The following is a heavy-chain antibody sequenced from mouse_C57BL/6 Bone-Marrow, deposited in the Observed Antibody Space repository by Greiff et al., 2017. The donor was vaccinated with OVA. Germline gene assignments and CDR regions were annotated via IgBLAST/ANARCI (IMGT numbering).Heavy chain of an antibody. J-gene: IGHJ4*01. Sequence: VQLKESGPELVKPGASVKISCKASGYAFSSSWMDWVKQRPGKGLEWIGRIYPGDGDTNYNGKFKGKATLTADKSSSTAYMQLSSLTSEDSAVYFCAREDWDRAMDYWGQGTSGTVSS. V-gene: IGHV1-82*01. CDR3: AREDWDRAMDY. CDR2: IYPGDGDT. D-gene: IGHD4-1*01. CDR1: GYAFSSSW.